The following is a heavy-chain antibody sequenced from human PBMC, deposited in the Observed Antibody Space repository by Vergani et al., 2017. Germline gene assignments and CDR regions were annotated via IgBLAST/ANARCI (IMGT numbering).Heavy chain of an antibody. CDR2: IYYSGST. CDR3: ARDSWGSDFWSGEYTDWFDP. D-gene: IGHD3-3*01. Sequence: QLQLQESGPGLVKPSETLSLTCTVSGGSISSSSYYWGWIRQPPGKGLEGIGSIYYSGSTYYNPSLKSRVTISVDTYKNQFSLKLSAVTAADTAVYYCARDSWGSDFWSGEYTDWFDPWGQGTLVTVSS. CDR1: GGSISSSSYY. V-gene: IGHV4-39*07. J-gene: IGHJ5*02.